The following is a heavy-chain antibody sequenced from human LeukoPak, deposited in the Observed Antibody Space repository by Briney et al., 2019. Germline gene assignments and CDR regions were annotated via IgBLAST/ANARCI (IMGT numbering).Heavy chain of an antibody. D-gene: IGHD3-16*01. CDR2: INHSGST. Sequence: SETLSLTCAVYGGSFSGYYWSWIRQPPGKGLEWIGEINHSGSTNYNPSLKSRVTISVDTSKNQFSLKLSSVTAADTAVYYCARVLNYVPGDYWGQGTLVTVSS. V-gene: IGHV4-34*01. J-gene: IGHJ4*02. CDR1: GGSFSGYY. CDR3: ARVLNYVPGDY.